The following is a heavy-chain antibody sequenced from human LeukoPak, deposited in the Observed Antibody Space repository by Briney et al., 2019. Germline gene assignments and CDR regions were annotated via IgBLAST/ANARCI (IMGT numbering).Heavy chain of an antibody. J-gene: IGHJ3*02. V-gene: IGHV4-34*01. CDR1: GGSLSGYY. D-gene: IGHD6-6*01. CDR2: INHSGST. Sequence: SETLSLTCAVYGGSLSGYYWSWIRQPPGKGLEWIGEINHSGSTNYNPSLKSRVTISVDTSKNQFSLKLSSVTAADTAVYYCAREGSLAARRAFDIWGQGTMVTVSS. CDR3: AREGSLAARRAFDI.